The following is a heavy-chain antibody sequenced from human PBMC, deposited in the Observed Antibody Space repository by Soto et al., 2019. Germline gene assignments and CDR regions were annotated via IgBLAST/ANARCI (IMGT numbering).Heavy chain of an antibody. CDR2: VYSTGGT. J-gene: IGHJ6*02. Sequence: QVQLQQSGPGLVKPSETLSLTCSVSSGPTSSHNWGWIRQTPGRGLEWIGYVYSTGGTSYNPSLYRRVTISADTSTNHISLTLTSVTAADTAVYYCVRQGIGNLHGLVDVWGQGTTVRVSS. CDR1: SGPTSSHN. CDR3: VRQGIGNLHGLVDV. D-gene: IGHD1-1*01. V-gene: IGHV4-59*08.